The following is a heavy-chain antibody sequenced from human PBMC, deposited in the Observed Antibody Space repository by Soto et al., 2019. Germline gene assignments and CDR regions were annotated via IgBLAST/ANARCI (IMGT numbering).Heavy chain of an antibody. CDR2: INHSGST. V-gene: IGHV4-34*01. CDR1: GGSFSGYY. Sequence: PSETLSLTCAVYGGSFSGYYWSWIRQPPGKGLEWIGEINHSGSTNYNPSLKSRVTISVDTSKNQFSLKLSSVTAADTAVYYCTTVTTIHYYYYGMDVWGQGTTVTVSS. D-gene: IGHD4-17*01. CDR3: TTVTTIHYYYYGMDV. J-gene: IGHJ6*02.